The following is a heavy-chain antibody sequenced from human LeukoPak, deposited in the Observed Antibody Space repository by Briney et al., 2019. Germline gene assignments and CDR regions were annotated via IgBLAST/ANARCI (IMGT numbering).Heavy chain of an antibody. D-gene: IGHD4-11*01. CDR3: AKNKFGSTVTLSINWFDP. CDR2: ISYDGSNK. CDR1: GFTFSSYA. Sequence: GGSLRLSCAASGFTFSSYAMHWVRQAPGKGLEWVAVISYDGSNKYYADSVKGRFTISRDNSKNTLYLQMNSLRAEDTAVYYCAKNKFGSTVTLSINWFDPWGQGTLVTVSS. J-gene: IGHJ5*02. V-gene: IGHV3-30*18.